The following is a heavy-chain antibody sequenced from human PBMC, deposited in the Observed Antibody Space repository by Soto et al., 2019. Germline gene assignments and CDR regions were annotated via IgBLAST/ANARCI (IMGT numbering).Heavy chain of an antibody. CDR3: ARDDAFDNENGFDM. Sequence: GGSLRLSXAVSGFASSFYCFHWVRQSPGKGLEWLGVIVSDGSAIYHADSLEGRFFISRDNSKDILYLQMNSLRFEDTAVYYCARDDAFDNENGFDMWGQGTMVTVSS. CDR1: GFASSFYC. CDR2: IVSDGSAI. J-gene: IGHJ3*02. D-gene: IGHD3-3*02. V-gene: IGHV3-33*01.